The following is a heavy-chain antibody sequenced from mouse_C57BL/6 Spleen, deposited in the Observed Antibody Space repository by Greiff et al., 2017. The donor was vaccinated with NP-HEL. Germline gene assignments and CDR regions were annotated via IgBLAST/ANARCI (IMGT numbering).Heavy chain of an antibody. Sequence: QVQLQQPGAELVKPGASVKLSCKASGYTFTSYWMHWVKQRPGQGLEWIGMIHPNSGSTNYNEKFKSKATLTVDKSSSTAYMQLSSLTSEDSAVYYCARLTVVDYFDYWGQGTTLTVSS. V-gene: IGHV1-64*01. J-gene: IGHJ2*01. CDR2: IHPNSGST. CDR3: ARLTVVDYFDY. CDR1: GYTFTSYW. D-gene: IGHD1-1*01.